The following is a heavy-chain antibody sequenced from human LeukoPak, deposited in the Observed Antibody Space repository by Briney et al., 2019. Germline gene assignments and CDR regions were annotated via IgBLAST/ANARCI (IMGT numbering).Heavy chain of an antibody. CDR2: ISSSGSST. D-gene: IGHD1-26*01. CDR3: AREDGSQLDY. CDR1: GFTFSNYE. V-gene: IGHV3-48*03. J-gene: IGHJ4*02. Sequence: GGSLRLSCAPSGFTFSNYEMSWVRQTPGKGLEWVSYISSSGSSTYYADSVKGQFTISRDNAKSSLCLQMDSLRAGDTAVYYCAREDGSQLDYWGRGTLVTVSS.